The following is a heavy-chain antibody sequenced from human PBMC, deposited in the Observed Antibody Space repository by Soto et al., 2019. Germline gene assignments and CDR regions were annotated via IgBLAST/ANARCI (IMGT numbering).Heavy chain of an antibody. CDR1: GFTFSSYG. D-gene: IGHD1-26*01. J-gene: IGHJ4*02. CDR2: ISYDGSNK. Sequence: GGSLRLSCAASGFTFSSYGMHWVRQAPGKGLEWVAVISYDGSNKYYADSVKGRFTISRDNSKNTLYLQMNSLRAEDTAVYYCAKDGGSWELDPSGFDYWGQGTLVTVSS. CDR3: AKDGGSWELDPSGFDY. V-gene: IGHV3-30*18.